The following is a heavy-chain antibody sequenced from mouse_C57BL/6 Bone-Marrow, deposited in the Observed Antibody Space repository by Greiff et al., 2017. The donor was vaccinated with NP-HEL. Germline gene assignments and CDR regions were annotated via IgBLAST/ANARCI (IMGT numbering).Heavy chain of an antibody. Sequence: QVQLQQPGAELVMPGASVKLSCKASGYTFTSYWMHWVKQRPGQGLEWIGEIDPSDSYTNYNQKFKGKSTLTVDKSSSTAYMQLSSLTSEDSAVYYCARPIVTRYGRRWAYWGQGTLVTVSA. CDR3: ARPIVTRYGRRWAY. V-gene: IGHV1-69*01. J-gene: IGHJ3*01. CDR2: IDPSDSYT. CDR1: GYTFTSYW. D-gene: IGHD1-1*01.